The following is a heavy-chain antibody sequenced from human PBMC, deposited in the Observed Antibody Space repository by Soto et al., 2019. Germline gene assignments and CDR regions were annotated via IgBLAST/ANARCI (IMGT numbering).Heavy chain of an antibody. CDR1: GDSISSYY. CDR2: IYYSGST. CDR3: ASQIGVVTLDY. J-gene: IGHJ4*02. Sequence: QVQLQESGPGLVKPSETLSLTCTVSGDSISSYYWSWIRQPPGKGLEWIGYIYYSGSTNYNPSLRSRVTISVDTSKNQFSLKLSSVTAADTAVYYCASQIGVVTLDYWGQGALVTVSS. V-gene: IGHV4-59*01. D-gene: IGHD2-21*02.